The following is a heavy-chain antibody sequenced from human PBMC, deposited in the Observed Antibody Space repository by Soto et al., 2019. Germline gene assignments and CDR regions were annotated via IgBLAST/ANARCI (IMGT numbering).Heavy chain of an antibody. Sequence: PGGSLRLSCAASGFTFSSYAMSWVRQAPGKGLEWVSAISGSGGSTYYADSVKGRFTISRDNSKNTLYLQMNSLRAEETAVYYCAKDLGRGYSYGYSWGQGTLVTVSS. CDR3: AKDLGRGYSYGYS. D-gene: IGHD5-18*01. J-gene: IGHJ5*02. CDR2: ISGSGGST. CDR1: GFTFSSYA. V-gene: IGHV3-23*01.